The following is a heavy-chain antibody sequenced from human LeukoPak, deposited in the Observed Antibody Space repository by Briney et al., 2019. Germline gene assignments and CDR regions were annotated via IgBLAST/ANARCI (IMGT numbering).Heavy chain of an antibody. V-gene: IGHV3-48*02. J-gene: IGHJ4*02. CDR2: ISSSSNSI. D-gene: IGHD3-10*01. CDR3: ARDLTGSPDY. CDR1: GFTFSSYS. Sequence: PGRSLRLSCAASGFTFSSYSMNWVRQAPGKGLEWVSYISSSSNSIYYAGSVKGRFTISRDDAKNSLFLQMNSLRDEDTAVYYCARDLTGSPDYWGQGTLVTVSS.